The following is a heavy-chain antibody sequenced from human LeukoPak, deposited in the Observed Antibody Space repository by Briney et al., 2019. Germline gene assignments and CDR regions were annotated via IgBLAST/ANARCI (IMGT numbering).Heavy chain of an antibody. CDR2: IYYSGST. V-gene: IGHV4-61*01. Sequence: PSETLSLTCSVSGGSVSSGSYYWSWIRQPPGKGLEWIGDIYYSGSTNYNPSLKSRVTISVDTSKNQFSVKLSSVTDADTAVYYCARGSRVGYCSNTSCYPYWYLDLWGRGTLVTVSS. D-gene: IGHD2-2*01. J-gene: IGHJ2*01. CDR1: GGSVSSGSYY. CDR3: ARGSRVGYCSNTSCYPYWYLDL.